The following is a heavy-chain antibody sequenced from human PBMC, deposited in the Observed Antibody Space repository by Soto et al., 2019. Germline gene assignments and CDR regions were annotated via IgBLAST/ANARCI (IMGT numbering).Heavy chain of an antibody. V-gene: IGHV5-51*01. J-gene: IGHJ6*02. D-gene: IGHD6-13*01. CDR1: GYSFTSYW. CDR2: IYPGDSDT. CDR3: ARRGAGQQYYYYYGMDV. Sequence: GESLKISCKGSGYSFTSYWIGWVRQMPGKGLEWMGIIYPGDSDTRYSPSFQGQVTISADKSISTAYLQWSSLKASDTAMYYCARRGAGQQYYYYYGMDVWGQGTPVTVSS.